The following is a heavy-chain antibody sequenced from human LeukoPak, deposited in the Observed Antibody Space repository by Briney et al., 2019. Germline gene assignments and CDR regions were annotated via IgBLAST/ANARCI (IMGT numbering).Heavy chain of an antibody. D-gene: IGHD3-3*02. CDR3: ARNVLGAFDI. Sequence: GGSLRLSCAASGFTFSSYEMNWVRQAPGKGLEWVSYISSSGSTIYYADSVKGRFTISRDNAKNSLYLQMNSLRAEDTAVYYCARNVLGAFDIWGQGTMVTVSS. J-gene: IGHJ3*02. V-gene: IGHV3-48*03. CDR1: GFTFSSYE. CDR2: ISSSGSTI.